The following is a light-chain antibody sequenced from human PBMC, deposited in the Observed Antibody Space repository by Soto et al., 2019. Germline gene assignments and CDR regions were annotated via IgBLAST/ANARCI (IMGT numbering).Light chain of an antibody. J-gene: IGLJ3*02. V-gene: IGLV2-14*03. CDR1: STYVGVYYY. CDR2: DVT. Sequence: QSALTQPASVSGSPGQSITISCTGTSTYVGVYYYLSWFQQHPGKAPKLMIYDVTKRPSGVSNRFSGSMSGNTASLTISGLQAEDEADYFCGTWDYSLSVWVFGGGTQLTVL. CDR3: GTWDYSLSVWV.